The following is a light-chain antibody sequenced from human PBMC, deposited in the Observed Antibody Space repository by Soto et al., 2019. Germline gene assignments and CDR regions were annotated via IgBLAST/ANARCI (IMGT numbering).Light chain of an antibody. CDR2: DAS. CDR3: QQYNSDLA. Sequence: DIQMSRSTSTVTASDEDGVTITFRASQRISTWLAWYQQKPGKAPKLLISDASSLETGVPSRFSGSGSGTEFTLTINSLQPDDFATDFCQQYNSDLAFDYGTMVDIK. CDR1: QRISTW. V-gene: IGKV1-5*01. J-gene: IGKJ1*01.